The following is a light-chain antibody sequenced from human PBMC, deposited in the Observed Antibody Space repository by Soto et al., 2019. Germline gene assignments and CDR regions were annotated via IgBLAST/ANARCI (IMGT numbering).Light chain of an antibody. Sequence: EIVLTQSPGTVSLSPGERATLSCRASQSVSSTYLAWYQQKPGQAPRLLIYGASSRATGIPDRFSGSGSGTDFTLTISRLEPEDFAVYYCQQYGGLPRTFGQGTKVEIK. J-gene: IGKJ1*01. V-gene: IGKV3-20*01. CDR3: QQYGGLPRT. CDR2: GAS. CDR1: QSVSSTY.